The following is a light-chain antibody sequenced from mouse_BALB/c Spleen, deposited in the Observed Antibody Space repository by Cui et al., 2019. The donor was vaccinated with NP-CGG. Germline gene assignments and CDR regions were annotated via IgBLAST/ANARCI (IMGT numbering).Light chain of an antibody. CDR3: ALWYSNHWV. CDR2: GTN. J-gene: IGLJ1*01. V-gene: IGLV1*01. CDR1: TGAVTTSNY. Sequence: AVVTQKCACTTSPGETVTLTGRSSTGAVTTSNYANWVQEKPDHLFTGLIGGTNNRAPGVPARFSGSLIGDKAALTITGAQTEDEAIYFCALWYSNHWVFGGGTKLTVL.